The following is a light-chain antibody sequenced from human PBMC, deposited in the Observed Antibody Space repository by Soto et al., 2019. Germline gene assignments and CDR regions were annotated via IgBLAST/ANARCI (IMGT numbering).Light chain of an antibody. CDR1: QSVSSSY. CDR3: QQYGSSQT. CDR2: GAS. V-gene: IGKV3-20*01. Sequence: EIVLTQSPGTLSLSPGERATLSCRASQSVSSSYLAWYQQKPGQAPRLLIYGASSRATGIPDRFSGSGSGTDFTLTISILEPEDFAVYYCQQYGSSQTFGQGTKLEIK. J-gene: IGKJ2*01.